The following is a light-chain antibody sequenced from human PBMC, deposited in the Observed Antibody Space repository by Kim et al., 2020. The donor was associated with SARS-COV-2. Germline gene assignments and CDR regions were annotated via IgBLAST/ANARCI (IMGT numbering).Light chain of an antibody. CDR2: STS. CDR3: VLYMGSGIWV. V-gene: IGLV8-61*01. Sequence: GGTVTLTCGLSSGSVSTSYYPSWYQQTPGQAPRTLIYSTSTRSSGVPDRFSGSILGNKAALTITGAQADDESDYYCVLYMGSGIWVFGGGTKLTVL. J-gene: IGLJ3*02. CDR1: SGSVSTSYY.